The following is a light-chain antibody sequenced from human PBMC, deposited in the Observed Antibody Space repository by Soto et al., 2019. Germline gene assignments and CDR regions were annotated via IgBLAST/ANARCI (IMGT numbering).Light chain of an antibody. CDR2: GAS. CDR3: QQYGSSGT. V-gene: IGKV3-20*01. CDR1: QSVSSY. J-gene: IGKJ1*01. Sequence: EIVLTPSPGTLSLSPVERATLSCRASQSVSSYLAWYQQKPGQAPRLLIYGASNRATGIPDRFSGSGSGTGFTLTISRLEPEDFAVYYCQQYGSSGTFGQGTKVDIK.